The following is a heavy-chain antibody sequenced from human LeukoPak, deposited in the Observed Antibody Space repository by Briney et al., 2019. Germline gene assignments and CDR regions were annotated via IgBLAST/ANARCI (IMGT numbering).Heavy chain of an antibody. J-gene: IGHJ4*02. V-gene: IGHV3-23*01. CDR2: ISGSGGST. Sequence: GGSLRLPCAASGFTYSSYAMSWVRQAPGKGLEWVSAISGSGGSTYYADSVKGRFTISRDNSKNTLYLQMNSLRAEDTAVYYCAKTQEVGAIYFDYWGQGTLVTVSS. D-gene: IGHD1-26*01. CDR3: AKTQEVGAIYFDY. CDR1: GFTYSSYA.